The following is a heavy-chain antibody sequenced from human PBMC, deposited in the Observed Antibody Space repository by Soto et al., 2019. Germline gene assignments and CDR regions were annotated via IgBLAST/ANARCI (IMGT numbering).Heavy chain of an antibody. CDR2: ISYDGSNK. J-gene: IGHJ4*02. Sequence: QVQLVESGGGVVQPGRSLRLCCAASGFTFSSYGMHWVRQAPGKGLEWVAVISYDGSNKYYADSVKGRFTISRDNSKNTLYLQMNSLRAEDTAVYYCAKDLTGVAAEGWGQGTLVTVSS. D-gene: IGHD6-13*01. V-gene: IGHV3-30*18. CDR1: GFTFSSYG. CDR3: AKDLTGVAAEG.